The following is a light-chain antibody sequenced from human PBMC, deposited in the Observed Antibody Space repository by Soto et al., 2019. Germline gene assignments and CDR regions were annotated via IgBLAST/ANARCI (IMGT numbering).Light chain of an antibody. CDR3: QQYYHFPS. Sequence: AIRMTQSPSSLSASTGDRVTITCRASQDISGYLAWYQQKPGKAPELLIDAASTLQGGLPSRFSGSGSGTDFTLTISRLQSEDFATYYCQQYYHFPSFGQGTKVEIK. CDR1: QDISGY. J-gene: IGKJ1*01. V-gene: IGKV1-8*01. CDR2: AAS.